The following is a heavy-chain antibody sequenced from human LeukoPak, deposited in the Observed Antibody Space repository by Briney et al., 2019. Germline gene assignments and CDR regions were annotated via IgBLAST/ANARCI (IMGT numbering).Heavy chain of an antibody. V-gene: IGHV3-11*04. Sequence: PGGSLRLSCAASGFTFSDYYMSWIRQAPGTGLEWVSYISSSGSTIYYADSVKGRFTISRDNAKNSLYLQMNSLRAEDTAVYYCARARGYGGKHDAFDIWGRGTMVTVSS. J-gene: IGHJ3*02. D-gene: IGHD4-23*01. CDR2: ISSSGSTI. CDR1: GFTFSDYY. CDR3: ARARGYGGKHDAFDI.